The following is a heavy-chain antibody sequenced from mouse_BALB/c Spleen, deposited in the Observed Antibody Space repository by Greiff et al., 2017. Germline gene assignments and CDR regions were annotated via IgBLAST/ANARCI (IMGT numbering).Heavy chain of an antibody. V-gene: IGHV5-6*01. Sequence: EVKVIESGGDLVKPGGSLKLSCAASGFTFSSYGMSWVRQTPDKRLEWVATISSGGSYTYYPDSVKGRFTISRDNAKNTLYLQMSSLKSEDTAMYYCASYYGYYFDYWGQGTTLTVSS. CDR3: ASYYGYYFDY. CDR1: GFTFSSYG. J-gene: IGHJ2*01. CDR2: ISSGGSYT. D-gene: IGHD2-2*01.